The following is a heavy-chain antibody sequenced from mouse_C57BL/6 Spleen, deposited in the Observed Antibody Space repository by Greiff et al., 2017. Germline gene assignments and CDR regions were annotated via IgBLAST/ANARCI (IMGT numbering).Heavy chain of an antibody. CDR1: GFNITDYY. CDR3: AREITTVVDPLDY. D-gene: IGHD1-1*01. CDR2: IDPEDGET. V-gene: IGHV14-2*01. Sequence: VQLQQSGAELVKPGASVKLSCTASGFNITDYYMHWVKQRTEQGLEWIGRIDPEDGETKYAPKFQGKATITADTSSNTAYLQLSSLTSEDTAVDYCAREITTVVDPLDYWGQGTTLTVSS. J-gene: IGHJ2*01.